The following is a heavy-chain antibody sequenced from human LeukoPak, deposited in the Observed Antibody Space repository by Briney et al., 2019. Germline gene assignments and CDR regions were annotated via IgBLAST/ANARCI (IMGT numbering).Heavy chain of an antibody. D-gene: IGHD4-23*01. J-gene: IGHJ4*02. CDR1: GFTFSTYA. V-gene: IGHV3-23*01. Sequence: GGSLRLSCVGSGFTFSTYAMNWARQTPGKGLEWVSAISSGGTTYYADSVKGRFSISRDNSKNTVYLQMNSLRAEDTAVYYCATRQTTVDYYDCWGQGTLVTVSS. CDR2: ISSGGTT. CDR3: ATRQTTVDYYDC.